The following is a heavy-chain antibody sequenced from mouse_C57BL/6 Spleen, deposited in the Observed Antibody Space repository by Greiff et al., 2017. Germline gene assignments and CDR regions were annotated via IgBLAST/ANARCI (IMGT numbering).Heavy chain of an antibody. J-gene: IGHJ3*01. CDR3: ARGGYYYGSSYPFAY. D-gene: IGHD1-1*01. CDR2: IYPGSGST. Sequence: QVQLQQSGAELVKPGASVKMSCKASGYTFTSYWITWVKQRPGQGLAWIGDIYPGSGSTNYNEKFKSKATLTVDTSSRTAYMQLSSLTSEDSAVYYCARGGYYYGSSYPFAYWGQGTLVTVSA. V-gene: IGHV1-55*01. CDR1: GYTFTSYW.